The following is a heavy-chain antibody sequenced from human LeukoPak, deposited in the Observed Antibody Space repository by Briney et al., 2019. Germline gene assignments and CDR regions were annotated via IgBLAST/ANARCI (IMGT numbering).Heavy chain of an antibody. CDR3: ARGIYYYDSSGYYYVGDYFDY. CDR2: INHSGST. D-gene: IGHD3-22*01. V-gene: IGHV4-34*01. J-gene: IGHJ4*02. CDR1: GGSFSGYY. Sequence: PSETLSLTCAVYGGSFSGYYWSWIRQPPGKGLEWIGEINHSGSTNYNPSLKSRVTISVDTSKNQFSLKLGSVTAADTAVYYCARGIYYYDSSGYYYVGDYFDYWGQGTLVTVSS.